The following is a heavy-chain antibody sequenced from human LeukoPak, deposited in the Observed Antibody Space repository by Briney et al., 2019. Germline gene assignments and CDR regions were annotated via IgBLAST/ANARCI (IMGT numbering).Heavy chain of an antibody. D-gene: IGHD6-13*01. CDR3: ARGYSSSWYGGRPYWFDP. J-gene: IGHJ5*02. CDR1: GDSVSSNSAA. V-gene: IGHV6-1*01. Sequence: SQTLSLTCAISGDSVSSNSAAWNWIRQSPSRGLEWLGRTYYRSKWYNDYAVSVKSRITINPDTSKNQFSLQLNSVTPEDTAVYYCARGYSSSWYGGRPYWFDPWGQGTLVTVSS. CDR2: TYYRSKWYN.